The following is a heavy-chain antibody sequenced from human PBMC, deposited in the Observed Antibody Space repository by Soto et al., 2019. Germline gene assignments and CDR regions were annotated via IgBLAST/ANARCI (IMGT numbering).Heavy chain of an antibody. CDR1: GFTFSSYW. V-gene: IGHV3-7*05. CDR3: ARDRAIMGGSYWYYYYGMDV. J-gene: IGHJ6*02. CDR2: IKQDGSEK. Sequence: GGSLRLSCAASGFTFSSYWMSWVRQAPGKGLEWVANIKQDGSEKYYVDSVKGRFTISRDNAKNSLYLQMNSLRAEDTAVYYCARDRAIMGGSYWYYYYGMDVWGQGTTVTVSS. D-gene: IGHD1-26*01.